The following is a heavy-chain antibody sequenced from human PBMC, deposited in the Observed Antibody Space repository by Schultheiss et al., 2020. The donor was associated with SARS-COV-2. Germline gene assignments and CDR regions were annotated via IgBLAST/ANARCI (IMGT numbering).Heavy chain of an antibody. CDR1: GGSISSYY. V-gene: IGHV4-59*12. J-gene: IGHJ4*02. D-gene: IGHD1-14*01. CDR2: IRYRGST. CDR3: ARGDKAGQGYFDY. Sequence: SETLSLTCTVSGGSISSYYWSWIRQPPGKGLEWIGRIRYRGSTYYNPSLKSRVTISVDTSKNQFSLKLSSVTAADTAVYYCARGDKAGQGYFDYWGQGTLVTVSS.